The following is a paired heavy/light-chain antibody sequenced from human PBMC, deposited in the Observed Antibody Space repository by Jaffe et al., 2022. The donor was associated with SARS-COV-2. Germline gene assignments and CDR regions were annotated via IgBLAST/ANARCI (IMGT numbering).Light chain of an antibody. Sequence: EIVLTQSPGTLSLSPGERATLSCRASQSVSSTYLAWYQQKPGQAPRVLMYGASSRATGIPDRFSGSGSGTDFTLTISRLEPEDFAMYYCQQYGSSPYTFGQGTKLEIK. CDR2: GAS. J-gene: IGKJ2*01. V-gene: IGKV3-20*01. CDR1: QSVSSTY. CDR3: QQYGSSPYT.
Heavy chain of an antibody. CDR1: GGTFSSYA. Sequence: QVQLVQSGAEVKKPGSSVKVSCKASGGTFSSYAISWVRQAPGQGLEWMGGIIPIFGTANYAQKFQGRVTITADESSTTAYMELTSLRSEDTAVYYCARGWGESGGGVVTPYGYWGQGTLVTVSS. J-gene: IGHJ4*02. CDR3: ARGWGESGGGVVTPYGY. V-gene: IGHV1-69*01. D-gene: IGHD2-21*02. CDR2: IIPIFGTA.